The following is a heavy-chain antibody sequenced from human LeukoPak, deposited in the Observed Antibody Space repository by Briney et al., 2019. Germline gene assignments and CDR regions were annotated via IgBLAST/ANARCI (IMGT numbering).Heavy chain of an antibody. Sequence: PGGSLRLSCAASGFTFSDYYMSWIRQAPGKGLEWVSYISSSGSTIYYADSVKGRFTISRDNAKNSLYLQMNSLRAEDTAVYYCSRGYDRHQRFRVLDSYYFDYWGQGTLVTVSS. CDR3: SRGYDRHQRFRVLDSYYFDY. D-gene: IGHD5-12*01. J-gene: IGHJ4*02. CDR1: GFTFSDYY. V-gene: IGHV3-11*01. CDR2: ISSSGSTI.